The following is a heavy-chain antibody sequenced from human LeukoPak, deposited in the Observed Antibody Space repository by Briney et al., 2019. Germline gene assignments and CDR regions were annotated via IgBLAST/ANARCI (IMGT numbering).Heavy chain of an antibody. D-gene: IGHD6-19*01. J-gene: IGHJ4*02. CDR3: AGLAVAGPLHQDY. Sequence: GGSLRLSCAASGFTVSSNYMSWVRQAPGKGLEWVSVIYSGGSTYYADSVKGRFTISRDNSKNTLYLQMNSLRAEDTAVYYCAGLAVAGPLHQDYWGQGTLVTVSS. V-gene: IGHV3-53*01. CDR2: IYSGGST. CDR1: GFTVSSNY.